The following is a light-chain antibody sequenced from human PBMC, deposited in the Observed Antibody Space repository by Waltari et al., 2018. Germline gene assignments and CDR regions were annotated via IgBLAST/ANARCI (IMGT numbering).Light chain of an antibody. CDR1: QSVGSSD. Sequence: ELLLHQPPHTLSLALGETATLPCRASQSVGSSDLIWYQQKPGQAPRLLIFATSYRATGIPDRFSGSGSGTDFTLTISRLEPEDVAIYHCQHYGISFPVTFGQGTRLEIK. J-gene: IGKJ5*01. CDR3: QHYGISFPVT. CDR2: ATS. V-gene: IGKV3-20*01.